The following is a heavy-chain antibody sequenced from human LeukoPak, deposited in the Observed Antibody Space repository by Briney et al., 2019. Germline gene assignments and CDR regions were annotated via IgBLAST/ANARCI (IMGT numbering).Heavy chain of an antibody. J-gene: IGHJ4*02. CDR1: GGSISSYY. Sequence: TPSETLSLTCTVSGGSISSYYWSWIRQPPGKGLEWIGYIYYSGDTYYNPSLRSRVTISVDTSKNQFSLKVSSVTAADTAVYYCARVAAATTNPRFDYWGPGTLVTVSS. CDR3: ARVAAATTNPRFDY. V-gene: IGHV4-59*06. CDR2: IYYSGDT. D-gene: IGHD5-24*01.